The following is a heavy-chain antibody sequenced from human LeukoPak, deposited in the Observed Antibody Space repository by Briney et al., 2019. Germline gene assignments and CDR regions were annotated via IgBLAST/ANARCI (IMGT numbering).Heavy chain of an antibody. V-gene: IGHV3-23*01. D-gene: IGHD2-15*01. CDR3: AKDQGLGGGSVWGY. CDR1: GFTFSSYA. J-gene: IGHJ4*02. Sequence: PGGSLRLSCAASGFTFSSYAMSWVRQAPGKGLEWVSAISGSGTNTYYGSSVKGRFTISRDNSKNMLFLEMNSLRAEDTAVYYCAKDQGLGGGSVWGYWGQGMLITVSS. CDR2: ISGSGTNT.